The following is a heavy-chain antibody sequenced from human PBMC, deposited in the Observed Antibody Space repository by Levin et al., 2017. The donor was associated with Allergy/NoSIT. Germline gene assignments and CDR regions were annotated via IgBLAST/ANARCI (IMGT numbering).Heavy chain of an antibody. D-gene: IGHD3-3*01. J-gene: IGHJ4*02. Sequence: SCAASGFTFSSYAMSWVRQAPGKGLEWVSAISGSGGSTYYADSVKGRFTISRDNSKNTLYLQMNSLRAEDTAVYYCANIFWSGYYTYWGQGTLVTVSS. CDR1: GFTFSSYA. CDR3: ANIFWSGYYTY. CDR2: ISGSGGST. V-gene: IGHV3-23*01.